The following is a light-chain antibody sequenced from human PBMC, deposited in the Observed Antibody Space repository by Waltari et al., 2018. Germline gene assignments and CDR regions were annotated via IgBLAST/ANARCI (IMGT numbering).Light chain of an antibody. J-gene: IGLJ2*01. CDR3: ATWDGRVNGVL. CDR2: SND. CDR1: NYNNGSGP. V-gene: IGLV1-44*01. Sequence: QSVLTQAPSVSGTPGQRVTISCSGNNYNNGSGPVNWYQQVPGRTPKLLIYSNDQRPSGVPDRFSGSKSGSSASLAISGLQSEDEADYYCATWDGRVNGVLFGGGTKLTVL.